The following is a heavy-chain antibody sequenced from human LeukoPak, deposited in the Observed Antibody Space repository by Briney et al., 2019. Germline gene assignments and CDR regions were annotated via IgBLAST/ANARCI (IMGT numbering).Heavy chain of an antibody. D-gene: IGHD6-13*01. CDR1: GGSISSGGYY. CDR2: IYYSGST. CDR3: ARHLTPKYSSSPFDP. Sequence: SETLSLTCTVSGGSISSGGYYWSWIRQHPGKGLEWIGYIYYSGSTNYNPSLKSRVTISVDTSKNQFSLKLSSVTAADTAVYYCARHLTPKYSSSPFDPWGQGTLVTVSS. V-gene: IGHV4-61*08. J-gene: IGHJ5*02.